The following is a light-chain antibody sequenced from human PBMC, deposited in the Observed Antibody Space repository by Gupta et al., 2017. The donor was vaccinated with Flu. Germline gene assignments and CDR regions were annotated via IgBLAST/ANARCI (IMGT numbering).Light chain of an antibody. CDR1: QSISTY. CDR3: QQTDTAPLT. CDR2: AAS. J-gene: IGKJ4*01. Sequence: DVQMTQSPSSLSASVGDRITITCRAGQSISTYLNWYQQKPGRAPRLLIYAASSLQSGVPSRFSGSGSGTDFSLTISSLQPEDFGTYDCQQTDTAPLTFGGGTKVEI. V-gene: IGKV1-39*01.